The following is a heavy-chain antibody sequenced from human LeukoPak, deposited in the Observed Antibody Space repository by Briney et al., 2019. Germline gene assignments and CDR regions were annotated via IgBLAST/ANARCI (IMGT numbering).Heavy chain of an antibody. D-gene: IGHD2-2*01. Sequence: ASVKVSCKASGYTFTGYYMHWVRQAPGQGLEWMGWINPNSGGTNYAQKFQGRVTMTRDTSISTAYMELSRLRSDDTAVYYCARLGYLDQLPIQAFDYRGQGTLVTVSS. V-gene: IGHV1-2*02. CDR2: INPNSGGT. J-gene: IGHJ4*02. CDR1: GYTFTGYY. CDR3: ARLGYLDQLPIQAFDY.